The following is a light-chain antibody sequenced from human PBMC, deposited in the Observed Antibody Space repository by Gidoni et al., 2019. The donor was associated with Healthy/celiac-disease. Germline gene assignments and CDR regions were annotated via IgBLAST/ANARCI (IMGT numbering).Light chain of an antibody. CDR3: QQCYSTPWT. J-gene: IGKJ1*01. Sequence: QMTQSPSSPSASVGDSVTITCRASQSISNYLNWYQQKPGKAPKLLIYAASSLQSGVPSRFSGSGSGTDFTLTISSLQPEDVATYYCQQCYSTPWTFGEGTKVEIK. V-gene: IGKV1-39*01. CDR1: QSISNY. CDR2: AAS.